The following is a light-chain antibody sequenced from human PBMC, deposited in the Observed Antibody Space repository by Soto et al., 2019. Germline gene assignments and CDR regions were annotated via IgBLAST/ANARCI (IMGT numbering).Light chain of an antibody. Sequence: QSALTQPPSASGSPGQSVTISCTGTSSDVGGYNYVSWYQQHPGKAPKLMISEVSKRPSGVPDRFSGSKSGNTASLTVSGLQGEDEADYYCSSFAGTNNLVFGGGTKVTVL. J-gene: IGLJ2*01. V-gene: IGLV2-8*01. CDR3: SSFAGTNNLV. CDR1: SSDVGGYNY. CDR2: EVS.